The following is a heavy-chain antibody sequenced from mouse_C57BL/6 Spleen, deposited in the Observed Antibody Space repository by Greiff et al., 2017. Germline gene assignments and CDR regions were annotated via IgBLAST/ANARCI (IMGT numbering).Heavy chain of an antibody. D-gene: IGHD1-1*01. J-gene: IGHJ1*03. CDR1: GYTFTDYE. V-gene: IGHV1-15*01. CDR3: TRSHGSSDWYFDD. CDR2: IDPETGGT. Sequence: QVQLQQSGAELVRPGASVTLSCKASGYTFTDYEMHWVKQTPVHGLEWIGAIDPETGGTAYNQKFKGKAILTADKSSSTAYMELRSLTSEDSAVYYCTRSHGSSDWYFDDWGTGTTVTVSS.